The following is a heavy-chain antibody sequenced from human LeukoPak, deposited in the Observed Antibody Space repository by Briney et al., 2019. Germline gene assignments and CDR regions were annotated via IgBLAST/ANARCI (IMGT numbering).Heavy chain of an antibody. D-gene: IGHD2-15*01. CDR3: ARGGYCSGDGCFRRELDY. J-gene: IGHJ4*02. Sequence: ASVTVSYKASGYTFINYDINWARQATGQGLEWMGWVNPYSGNTGYAQKFQGRITMTRDTSISTVYMELTSLRSEDTAVYYCARGGYCSGDGCFRRELDYWGQGTLVTVSS. CDR1: GYTFINYD. V-gene: IGHV1-8*01. CDR2: VNPYSGNT.